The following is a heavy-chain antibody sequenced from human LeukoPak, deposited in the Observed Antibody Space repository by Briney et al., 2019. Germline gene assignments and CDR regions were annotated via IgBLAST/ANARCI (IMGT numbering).Heavy chain of an antibody. D-gene: IGHD3-16*01. Sequence: GGSLRLSCAASGSTFNTYWMTWVRQAPGQGLEWVADIKEDGSEKYYVDSVKGRFTISRDNSKNTLYLQMNSLRAEDTAVYYCARDMKNWSDPWGQGTLVTVSS. J-gene: IGHJ5*02. CDR2: IKEDGSEK. V-gene: IGHV3-7*01. CDR3: ARDMKNWSDP. CDR1: GSTFNTYW.